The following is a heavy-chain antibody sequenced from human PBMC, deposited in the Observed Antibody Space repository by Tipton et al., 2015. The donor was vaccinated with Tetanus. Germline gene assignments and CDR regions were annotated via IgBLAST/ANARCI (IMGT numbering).Heavy chain of an antibody. D-gene: IGHD3-10*01. CDR1: GFTFSDYY. V-gene: IGHV3-11*06. Sequence: SLRLSCAASGFTFSDYYMSWIRQAPGKGLEWVSYISSSSSYTNYADSVEGRFTISRDNAKNSLYLQMNSLRAEDTAVYYCARDRKEYYFDYWGQGTLVTVSS. J-gene: IGHJ4*02. CDR2: ISSSSSYT. CDR3: ARDRKEYYFDY.